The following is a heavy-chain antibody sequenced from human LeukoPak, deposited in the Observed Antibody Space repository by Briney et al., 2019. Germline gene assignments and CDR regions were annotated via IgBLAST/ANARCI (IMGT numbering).Heavy chain of an antibody. CDR3: AKDGYYTNGVCYFDY. CDR2: ISGSGGGGT. D-gene: IGHD2-8*01. Sequence: GGSLGLSCAASGFTFSSYVMSWVRQAPGKGLEWVSAISGSGGGGTYYAASVKGRFTISRDNSKNTLYLQMNSLRAEDTAVYYCAKDGYYTNGVCYFDYWGQGTLVTVSS. J-gene: IGHJ4*02. CDR1: GFTFSSYV. V-gene: IGHV3-23*01.